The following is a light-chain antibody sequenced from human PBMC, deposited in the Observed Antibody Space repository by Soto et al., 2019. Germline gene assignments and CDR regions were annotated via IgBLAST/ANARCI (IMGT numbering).Light chain of an antibody. Sequence: EIGLTQSPGTLSLSPGQRATLSCRASQSVSSTYLAWYQQKPGQAPRLLIYGASNRANGIPERFSGSGSGTDFTLSIRRLEPEDFAVYYCEQYGGSRWTFGQGPRVDI. CDR1: QSVSSTY. J-gene: IGKJ1*01. CDR3: EQYGGSRWT. V-gene: IGKV3-20*01. CDR2: GAS.